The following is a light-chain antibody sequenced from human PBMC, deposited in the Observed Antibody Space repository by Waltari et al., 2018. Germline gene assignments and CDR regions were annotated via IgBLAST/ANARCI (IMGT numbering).Light chain of an antibody. CDR3: YSAADNNLV. Sequence: SYELTQPSSVSVSPGQTARITCSGDVLAKNYARWFQQKPGQAPVLMIYKDSGRPAGIPERFSGSSSGTTVTLTISGAQVEDEADYYCYSAADNNLVFGGGTKLTVL. J-gene: IGLJ2*01. CDR1: VLAKNY. V-gene: IGLV3-27*01. CDR2: KDS.